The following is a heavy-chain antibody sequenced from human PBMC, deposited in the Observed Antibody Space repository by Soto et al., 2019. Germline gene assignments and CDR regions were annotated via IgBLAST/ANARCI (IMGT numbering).Heavy chain of an antibody. CDR2: IWYDGSNK. Sequence: GGSLRLSCAASGFTFSSYGMHWVRQAPDKGLEWVAVIWYDGSNKYYADSVKGRFTISRDNSKNTLYLQMNSLRAEDTAVYYCAREYYDFWSGYYNDYFDYWGQGTLVTVSS. J-gene: IGHJ4*02. CDR3: AREYYDFWSGYYNDYFDY. D-gene: IGHD3-3*01. CDR1: GFTFSSYG. V-gene: IGHV3-33*01.